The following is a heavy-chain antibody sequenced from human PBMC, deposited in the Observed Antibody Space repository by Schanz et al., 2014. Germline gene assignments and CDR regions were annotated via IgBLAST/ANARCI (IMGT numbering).Heavy chain of an antibody. CDR3: ARDGDFDY. J-gene: IGHJ4*02. Sequence: WVRQAPGKGLEWVAIIWYDGSNKYYADSVKGRFTISRDNSKNTPFLQMSSLRAEDTAVYYCARDGDFDYWGQGTLVTVSS. V-gene: IGHV3-33*01. CDR2: IWYDGSNK.